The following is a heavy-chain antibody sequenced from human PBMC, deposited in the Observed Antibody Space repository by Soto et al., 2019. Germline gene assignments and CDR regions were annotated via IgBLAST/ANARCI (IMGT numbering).Heavy chain of an antibody. V-gene: IGHV1-8*01. D-gene: IGHD3-3*01. CDR1: GYTFTSYD. CDR3: ARGLVEWYDFWSDYGMGD. CDR2: MNPNSGNT. Sequence: ASVKVSCKASGYTFTSYDINWVRQATGQGLEWMGWMNPNSGNTGYAQKFQGRVTMTRNTSISTAYMELSSLRSEDTAVYYCARGLVEWYDFWSDYGMGDWGQLTTVTVCS. J-gene: IGHJ6*02.